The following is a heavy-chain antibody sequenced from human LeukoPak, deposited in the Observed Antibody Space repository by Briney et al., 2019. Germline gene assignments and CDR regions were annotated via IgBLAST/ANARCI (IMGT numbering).Heavy chain of an antibody. V-gene: IGHV1-2*04. D-gene: IGHD1-1*01. CDR1: GYTFTGYY. Sequence: GSSVKVSCKASGYTFTGYYMHWVRQAPGQGLEWMGWINPNSGGTNYAQKFQGWVTMTRDTSISTAYMELSRLRSDDTAVYYCARESRANNWNDEWYWFDPWGQGTLVTVSS. CDR2: INPNSGGT. J-gene: IGHJ5*02. CDR3: ARESRANNWNDEWYWFDP.